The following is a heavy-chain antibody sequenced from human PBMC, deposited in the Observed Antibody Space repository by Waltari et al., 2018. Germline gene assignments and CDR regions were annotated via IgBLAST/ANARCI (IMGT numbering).Heavy chain of an antibody. J-gene: IGHJ4*02. Sequence: QVQLVHSGAEMKKPGSSVKVSCKASRDTFSSCALSWVRQAPAQGLEWMGRLIPILGITNYAHKFQGRLTITADTSTTTAYLELSGLRSEDTALYYCARDDADTAMTGDSWGQGTLVSVSS. CDR2: LIPILGIT. CDR3: ARDDADTAMTGDS. V-gene: IGHV1-69*04. D-gene: IGHD5-18*01. CDR1: RDTFSSCA.